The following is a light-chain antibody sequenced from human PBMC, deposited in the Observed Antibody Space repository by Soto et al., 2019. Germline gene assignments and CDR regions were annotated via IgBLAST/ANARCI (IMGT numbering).Light chain of an antibody. CDR2: DAS. J-gene: IGKJ3*01. Sequence: EIVLTQSPATLSLSPGERATLSCRASQSVGSFLAWYQQKSGQTPRLLIYDASNRAPGIPARFGGSGSGTDFTLTIIRLEPEDFAVYYCQHRRHWLGTFGPGTKVYIK. CDR3: QHRRHWLGT. CDR1: QSVGSF. V-gene: IGKV3-11*01.